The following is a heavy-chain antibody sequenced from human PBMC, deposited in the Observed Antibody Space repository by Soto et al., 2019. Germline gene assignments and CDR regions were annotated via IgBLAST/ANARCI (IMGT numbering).Heavy chain of an antibody. V-gene: IGHV5-51*01. CDR2: IYPGDSDT. J-gene: IGHJ5*02. D-gene: IGHD3-10*01. Sequence: GESLKISCKGSGYSFTSYWIGWVRQMPGKGLEWMGIIYPGDSDTRYSPSFQGQVTISADKSISTAYLQWSSLKASDTAMYYCAREAHYGSGSYYNGGVWFDPWGQGTLVTVSS. CDR1: GYSFTSYW. CDR3: AREAHYGSGSYYNGGVWFDP.